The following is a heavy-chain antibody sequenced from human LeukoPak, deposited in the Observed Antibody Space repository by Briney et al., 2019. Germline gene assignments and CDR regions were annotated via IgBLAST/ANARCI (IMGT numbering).Heavy chain of an antibody. CDR2: IYTSGTT. CDR3: ARGGVPGLVGTKVRRPWFDP. V-gene: IGHV4-4*07. Sequence: SETLSLTCTFAGGSFSTYYWSWIREPAGKGLEWMGHIYTSGTTNYNPSLKSRVTMSIDTSKNQFSLKLSSVTAADTAAYYCARGGVPGLVGTKVRRPWFDPWGQGTLVTVSS. D-gene: IGHD1-7*01. CDR1: GGSFSTYY. J-gene: IGHJ5*02.